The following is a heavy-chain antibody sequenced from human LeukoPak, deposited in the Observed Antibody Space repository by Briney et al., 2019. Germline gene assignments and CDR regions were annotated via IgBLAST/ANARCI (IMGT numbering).Heavy chain of an antibody. CDR2: IYYSGST. CDR3: ARHSYYGSGSYYPGAFDI. V-gene: IGHV4-59*08. Sequence: SETLSLTCTVSGGSISSYYWSWIRQPPGKGLEWIGYIYYSGSTNYNPSLKSRVTISVDTSKNQFSLKLSSVTAADTAVYYCARHSYYGSGSYYPGAFDIWGQGTVVTVSS. CDR1: GGSISSYY. J-gene: IGHJ3*02. D-gene: IGHD3-10*01.